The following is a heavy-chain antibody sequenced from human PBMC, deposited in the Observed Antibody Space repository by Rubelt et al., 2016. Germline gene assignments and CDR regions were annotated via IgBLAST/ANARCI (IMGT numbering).Heavy chain of an antibody. V-gene: IGHV5-51*01. CDR3: ARFRIWFGEDYYYMDV. CDR2: IYPGDSDT. Sequence: IYPGDSDTRYSPSFQGHVTISADKSISTAYLQWSSLKASDTAMYYCARFRIWFGEDYYYMDVWGKGTTVTVSS. J-gene: IGHJ6*03. D-gene: IGHD3-10*01.